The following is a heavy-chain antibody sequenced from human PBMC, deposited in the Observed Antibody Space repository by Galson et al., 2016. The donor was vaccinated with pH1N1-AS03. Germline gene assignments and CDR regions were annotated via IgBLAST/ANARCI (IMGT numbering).Heavy chain of an antibody. CDR3: AGALPEQYYDILTGNYP. CDR2: ISSSGNTI. D-gene: IGHD3-9*01. J-gene: IGHJ5*02. Sequence: SLRIACAASGFIFSSYEMNWVRQDPGKGLEWASYISSSGNTIYYADSVKGRFTISRDNAKNPLDLQMNGLRAEDPAVYHCAGALPEQYYDILTGNYPWGQGTLVTVSS. V-gene: IGHV3-48*03. CDR1: GFIFSSYE.